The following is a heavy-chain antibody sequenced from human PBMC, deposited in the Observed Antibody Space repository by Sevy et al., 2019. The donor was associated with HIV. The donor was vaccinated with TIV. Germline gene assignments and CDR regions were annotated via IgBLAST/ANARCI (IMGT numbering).Heavy chain of an antibody. CDR1: GGSVSSSSYY. J-gene: IGHJ4*02. CDR3: AREGPRIAQFDY. Sequence: SEILSLTCTVSGGSVSSSSYYWGWIRQPPGKGLDWIGSIYYSGSTYYNPSLKSRVTISVDTSKNQFSLKVRSVTAADTAVYYCAREGPRIAQFDYWGQGALVTVSS. V-gene: IGHV4-39*02. D-gene: IGHD6-13*01. CDR2: IYYSGST.